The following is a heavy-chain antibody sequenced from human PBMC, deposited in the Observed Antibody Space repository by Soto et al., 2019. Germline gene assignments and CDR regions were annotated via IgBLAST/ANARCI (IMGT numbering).Heavy chain of an antibody. CDR2: VRDSGDST. Sequence: GSLIPSCGASGFSFGAYAMSWVRQAPEKRLEWGSAVRDSGDSTWYADSVKGRFTISRANSKTTLFLQMNNLRDEDTVLYCCGKREHVSGGILDNWGQGTTVTVSS. J-gene: IGHJ4*02. V-gene: IGHV3-23*01. D-gene: IGHD1-26*01. CDR3: GKREHVSGGILDN. CDR1: GFSFGAYA.